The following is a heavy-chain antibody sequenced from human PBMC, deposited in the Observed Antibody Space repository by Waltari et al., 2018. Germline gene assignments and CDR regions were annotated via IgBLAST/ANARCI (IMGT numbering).Heavy chain of an antibody. D-gene: IGHD6-13*01. CDR2: IYSGGSST. Sequence: EVQLLESGGGLVQPGGSLRLSCAASGFTFSSYAMSWVRQAPGKGLEWVSVIYSGGSSTYYADSVKGRFTISRDNSKNTLYLQMNSLRAEDTAVYYCARPIAAYMDVWGKGTTVTVSS. CDR1: GFTFSSYA. J-gene: IGHJ6*03. CDR3: ARPIAAYMDV. V-gene: IGHV3-23*03.